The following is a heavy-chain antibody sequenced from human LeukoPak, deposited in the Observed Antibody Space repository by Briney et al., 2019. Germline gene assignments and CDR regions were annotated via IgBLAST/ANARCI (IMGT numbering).Heavy chain of an antibody. CDR2: IIGSGNSA. J-gene: IGHJ4*02. CDR1: GFTFSSYA. V-gene: IGHV3-23*01. Sequence: PGGSLRLSCAASGFTFSSYAMSWVRQAPGKGLEWVSTIIGSGNSAYYADSVKGRFAISRDNSKNTLFLQMNSLRAEDTAVYYCAKLGSYCYDASGCPRNWGQGTLVTVSS. CDR3: AKLGSYCYDASGCPRN. D-gene: IGHD3-22*01.